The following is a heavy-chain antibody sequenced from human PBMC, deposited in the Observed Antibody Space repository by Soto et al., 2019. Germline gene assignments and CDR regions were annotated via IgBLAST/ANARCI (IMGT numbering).Heavy chain of an antibody. Sequence: SETLSLTCAVYGGSFSGYYWSWIRQPPGKGLEWIGEINHSGSTNYNPSLKSRVTISVDTSKNQFSLKLSSVTAADTAVYYCARGPTSRSPLVPAAIMEVWGKGTTVTVSS. D-gene: IGHD2-2*01. CDR2: INHSGST. CDR1: GGSFSGYY. CDR3: ARGPTSRSPLVPAAIMEV. V-gene: IGHV4-34*01. J-gene: IGHJ6*03.